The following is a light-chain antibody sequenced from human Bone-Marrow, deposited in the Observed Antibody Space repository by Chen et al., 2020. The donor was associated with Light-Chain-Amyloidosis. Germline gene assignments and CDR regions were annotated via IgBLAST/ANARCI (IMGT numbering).Light chain of an antibody. V-gene: IGKV1-39*01. CDR1: HHIENY. J-gene: IGKJ4*02. CDR2: LAS. CDR3: QESYSLPRT. Sequence: DIRMTQSPSSLSASVGDKITISCRTSHHIENYLNWYQQKPGTAPRLLIFLASRLQSGVPSRFSVLGSGTSFTLTIDNLHPADFATFHCQESYSLPRTFGGGTKV.